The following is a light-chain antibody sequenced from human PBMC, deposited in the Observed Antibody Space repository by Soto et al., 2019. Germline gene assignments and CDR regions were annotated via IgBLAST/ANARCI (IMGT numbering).Light chain of an antibody. Sequence: EIVLTQSPGTLSLSPGERATLSCRASQSVSSSYLAWYQQKPGQAPRLLIYGASSRATGIPDRFSGSGSGTDVTLTISRLEPEDFAVYYCQQYGSSPTGFTFGPGTKVDIK. CDR3: QQYGSSPTGFT. CDR2: GAS. J-gene: IGKJ3*01. CDR1: QSVSSSY. V-gene: IGKV3-20*01.